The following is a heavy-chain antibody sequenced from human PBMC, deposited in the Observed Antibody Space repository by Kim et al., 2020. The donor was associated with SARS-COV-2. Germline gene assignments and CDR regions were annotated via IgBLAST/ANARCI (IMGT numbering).Heavy chain of an antibody. Sequence: SETLSLTCTVSGGSISSSSYYWGWIRQPPGKGLEWIGSIYYSGSSYYNPSLKSRVTISVDTSKNQFSLKLSSVTAADTAVYYCARAPTATADYFDYWGQGTLVTVSS. J-gene: IGHJ4*02. CDR1: GGSISSSSYY. V-gene: IGHV4-39*07. CDR3: ARAPTATADYFDY. D-gene: IGHD4-17*01. CDR2: IYYSGSS.